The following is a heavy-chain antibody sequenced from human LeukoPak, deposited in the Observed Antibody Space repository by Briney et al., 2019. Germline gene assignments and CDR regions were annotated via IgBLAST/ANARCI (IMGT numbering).Heavy chain of an antibody. V-gene: IGHV3-7*01. Sequence: PGGSLRLSCAASGFTFSSYWMSWVRQAPGKGLEGVANIKQDGSEKYYVDSVKGRFTISRDNAKNSLYLQMNSLRAEDTAVYYCASDLKSGSYSRYYYYMDVWGKGTTVTVSS. CDR3: ASDLKSGSYSRYYYYMDV. CDR2: IKQDGSEK. CDR1: GFTFSSYW. D-gene: IGHD1-26*01. J-gene: IGHJ6*03.